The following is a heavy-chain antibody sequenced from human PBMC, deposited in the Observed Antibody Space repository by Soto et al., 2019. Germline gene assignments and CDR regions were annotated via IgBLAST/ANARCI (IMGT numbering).Heavy chain of an antibody. J-gene: IGHJ4*02. Sequence: SETLSLTCTVSGGSISSGGYYWSWIRQHPGKGLEWIGYIYYSGSTYYNPSLKSRVTISVDTSKNQFSLKLSSVTAADTAVYYCERGSSHGYLIAWGQGTMVTVYS. D-gene: IGHD2-15*01. V-gene: IGHV4-31*03. CDR3: ERGSSHGYLIA. CDR1: GGSISSGGYY. CDR2: IYYSGST.